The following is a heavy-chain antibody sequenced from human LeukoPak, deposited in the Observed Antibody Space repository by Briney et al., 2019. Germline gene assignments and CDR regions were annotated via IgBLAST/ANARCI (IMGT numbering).Heavy chain of an antibody. CDR2: ISDNAGVT. Sequence: GGSLRLTCAASGFTFSSNPVSWVRQAPGKGLEWVSAISDNAGVTFYADSVRGRFTISRDNSKNTLYLQMNSLRAEDTALYYCAKNGDSSGWYPDYWGQGTLVTVSS. CDR1: GFTFSSNP. J-gene: IGHJ4*02. CDR3: AKNGDSSGWYPDY. V-gene: IGHV3-23*01. D-gene: IGHD6-19*01.